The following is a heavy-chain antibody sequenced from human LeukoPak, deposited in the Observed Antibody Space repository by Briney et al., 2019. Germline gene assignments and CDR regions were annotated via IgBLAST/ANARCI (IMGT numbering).Heavy chain of an antibody. CDR2: IYYSGST. Sequence: SETLSLTCTVSGGSISSYYWSWIRQPPGKGLEWIGYIYYSGSTNYNPSLKSRVTISVDTSKNQFSLKLSSVTAADTAVYSCARLGRDGYNQLDYWGQGTLVTVSS. V-gene: IGHV4-59*01. D-gene: IGHD5-24*01. J-gene: IGHJ4*02. CDR3: ARLGRDGYNQLDY. CDR1: GGSISSYY.